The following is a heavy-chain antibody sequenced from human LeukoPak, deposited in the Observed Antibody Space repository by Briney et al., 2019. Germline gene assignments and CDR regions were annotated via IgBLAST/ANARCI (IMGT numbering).Heavy chain of an antibody. CDR3: ASGARTYYYDSSGYYEMNY. V-gene: IGHV1-8*03. Sequence: ASVKVSCKASGYTFTSYDINWVRQATGQGLEWMGWMNPNSGNTGYAQKFQGRVTITRNTSISTAYMELSSLRSEDTAVYYCASGARTYYYDSSGYYEMNYWGQGTLVTVSS. D-gene: IGHD3-22*01. J-gene: IGHJ4*02. CDR2: MNPNSGNT. CDR1: GYTFTSYD.